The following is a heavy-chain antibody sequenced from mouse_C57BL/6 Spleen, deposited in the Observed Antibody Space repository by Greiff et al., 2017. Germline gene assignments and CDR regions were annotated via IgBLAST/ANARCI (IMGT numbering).Heavy chain of an antibody. V-gene: IGHV1-80*01. CDR1: GYAFSSYW. CDR2: IYPGDGDT. D-gene: IGHD4-1*01. CDR3: ARDGANLYYFDY. J-gene: IGHJ2*01. Sequence: VQLVESGAELVKPGASVKISCKASGYAFSSYWMNWVKQRPGKGLEWIGQIYPGDGDTNYNGKFKGKATLTADKSSSTAYMQLSSLTSEDSAVYFCARDGANLYYFDYWGQGTTLTVSS.